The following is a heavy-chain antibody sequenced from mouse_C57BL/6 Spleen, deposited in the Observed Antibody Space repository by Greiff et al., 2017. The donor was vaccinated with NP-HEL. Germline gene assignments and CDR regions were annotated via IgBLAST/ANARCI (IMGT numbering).Heavy chain of an antibody. V-gene: IGHV1-54*01. J-gene: IGHJ2*01. CDR1: GYAFTNYL. CDR3: ARGGYDYDPFDY. D-gene: IGHD2-4*01. Sequence: VKLMESGAELVRPGTSVKVSCKASGYAFTNYLIEWVKQRPGQGLEWIGVINPGSGGTNYNEKFKGKATLTADKSSSTAYMQLSSLTSEDSAVYFCARGGYDYDPFDYWGQGTTLTVSS. CDR2: INPGSGGT.